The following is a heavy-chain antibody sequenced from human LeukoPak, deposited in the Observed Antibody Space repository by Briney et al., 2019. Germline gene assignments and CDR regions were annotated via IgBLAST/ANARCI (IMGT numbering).Heavy chain of an antibody. D-gene: IGHD5-18*01. V-gene: IGHV4-34*01. CDR3: ARVGYSYSINDWSRTGLGAYATKHYYFMDA. CDR2: INPSGGT. CDR1: GGSFSDYS. Sequence: SETLSLTCAVYGGSFSDYSWSWIRQPPGKGLEWIGEINPSGGTNHNPSLMSRVSMSVDTSKNQISLRVSSVTAADTAVYYCARVGYSYSINDWSRTGLGAYATKHYYFMDAWGKGTTVTVSS. J-gene: IGHJ6*03.